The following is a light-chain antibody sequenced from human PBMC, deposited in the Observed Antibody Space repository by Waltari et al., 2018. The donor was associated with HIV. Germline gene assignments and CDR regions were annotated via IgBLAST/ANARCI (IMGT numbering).Light chain of an antibody. Sequence: QSALPQPASVSGSPGQSITISCTGTRSDVGGYNYLSWYQQHPGKAPKLMIYDVSNRPSGVSNRFSGSKSGNTASLTISGLQAEDEADYYCSSYTSSSTVVFGGGTKLTVL. CDR3: SSYTSSSTVV. V-gene: IGLV2-14*01. CDR2: DVS. CDR1: RSDVGGYNY. J-gene: IGLJ2*01.